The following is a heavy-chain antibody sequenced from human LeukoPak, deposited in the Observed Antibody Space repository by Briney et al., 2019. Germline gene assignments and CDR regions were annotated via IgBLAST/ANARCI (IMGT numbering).Heavy chain of an antibody. V-gene: IGHV1-2*02. J-gene: IGHJ4*02. Sequence: ASVKVSCKASGYTFTGNYIHWVRQTPGQGLEWMGWINPNSGATDYAQKFRGRVTMTGDTPISTAYMELSRLRSDDTAVYYCARGYNWNYFDYWGQGTLVTVSS. CDR1: GYTFTGNY. CDR2: INPNSGAT. CDR3: ARGYNWNYFDY. D-gene: IGHD1-20*01.